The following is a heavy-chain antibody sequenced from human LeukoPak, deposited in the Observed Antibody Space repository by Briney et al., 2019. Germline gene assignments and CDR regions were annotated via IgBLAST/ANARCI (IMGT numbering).Heavy chain of an antibody. V-gene: IGHV4-59*01. Sequence: PSETLSLTCTVSGGSISSYYWSWIRQPPGKGLEWIGYIYYSGSTNYNPSLKSRVTISVDTSKNQCSLKLSSVTAADTAVYYCARGGTYGSGRNQHTTLDYWGQGTLVTVSS. D-gene: IGHD3-10*01. CDR3: ARGGTYGSGRNQHTTLDY. J-gene: IGHJ4*02. CDR2: IYYSGST. CDR1: GGSISSYY.